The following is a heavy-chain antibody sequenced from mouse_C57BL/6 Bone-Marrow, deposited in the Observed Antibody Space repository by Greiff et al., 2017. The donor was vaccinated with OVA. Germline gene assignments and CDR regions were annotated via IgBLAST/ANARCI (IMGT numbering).Heavy chain of an antibody. D-gene: IGHD2-5*01. V-gene: IGHV1-69*01. CDR1: GYTFTSYW. CDR3: ARNSNYLGNY. Sequence: QVQLQQPGAELVMPGASVKLSCKASGYTFTSYWMHWVKQRPGQGLEWIGEIDPSDSYTNYNQKFKGKSTLTVDKSSSTAYMQLSSLTSEDSAVYYCARNSNYLGNYWGQGTTLTVSS. J-gene: IGHJ2*01. CDR2: IDPSDSYT.